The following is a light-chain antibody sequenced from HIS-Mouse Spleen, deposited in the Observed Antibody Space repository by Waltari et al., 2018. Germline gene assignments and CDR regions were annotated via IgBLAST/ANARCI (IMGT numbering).Light chain of an antibody. CDR1: SRDVGSYNL. CDR3: CSYAGSSYVV. J-gene: IGLJ2*01. CDR2: EGS. Sequence: QSALTQPASVSGSPGQSITISCTGTSRDVGSYNLVPWYQQHPGKAPKLMIYEGSKRPSGVSNRFSGSKSGNTASLTISGLQAEDEADYYCCSYAGSSYVVFGGGTKLTVL. V-gene: IGLV2-23*01.